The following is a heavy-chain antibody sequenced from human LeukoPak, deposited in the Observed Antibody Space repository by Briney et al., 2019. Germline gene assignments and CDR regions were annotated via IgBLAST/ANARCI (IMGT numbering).Heavy chain of an antibody. D-gene: IGHD1-26*01. J-gene: IGHJ3*02. CDR2: IYTDGST. CDR1: GFTVSNNY. Sequence: KAGGSLRLSCAASGFTVSNNYMSWVRKAQGKGLEWVAIIYTDGSTYYADSMRGRFTISRDVSKNTIYLQMSSLRVEDTAVYFCSRAGEVLPHDGFDIWGQGTMVTVSS. CDR3: SRAGEVLPHDGFDI. V-gene: IGHV3-53*01.